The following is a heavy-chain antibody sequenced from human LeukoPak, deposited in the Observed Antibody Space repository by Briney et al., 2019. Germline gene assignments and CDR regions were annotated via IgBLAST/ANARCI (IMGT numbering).Heavy chain of an antibody. Sequence: SETLPLTCTVSGDSISKYYWSWIRQPAGKSLQWIGRIDDSGSTTYNSFLKGRVAMSVDTAKNQFSLNVTSVTAADTALYYCVRVSCSGRSCFSDSWGQGTLVTVSS. D-gene: IGHD2-15*01. V-gene: IGHV4-4*07. CDR1: GDSISKYY. CDR3: VRVSCSGRSCFSDS. J-gene: IGHJ4*02. CDR2: IDDSGST.